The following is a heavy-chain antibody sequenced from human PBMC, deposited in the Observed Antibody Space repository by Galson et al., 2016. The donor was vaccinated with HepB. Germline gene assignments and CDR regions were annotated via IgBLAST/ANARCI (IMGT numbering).Heavy chain of an antibody. CDR2: ISGGTSSGSGSAI. Sequence: SLRLSCAASGFTFSSYSMNWVRQAPGKGLEWISYISGGTSSGSGSAIYYADSAKGRFTVSRDNAKNSLYLQMNSLRAEDTAVYYCARPSRTTVTPVPYHYGMDVRGKGTTVTVSS. V-gene: IGHV3-48*01. CDR1: GFTFSSYS. D-gene: IGHD4-17*01. CDR3: ARPSRTTVTPVPYHYGMDV. J-gene: IGHJ6*04.